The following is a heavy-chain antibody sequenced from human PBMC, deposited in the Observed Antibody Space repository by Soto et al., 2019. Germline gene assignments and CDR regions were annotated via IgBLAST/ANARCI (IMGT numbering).Heavy chain of an antibody. J-gene: IGHJ4*02. CDR1: GFTFSSYG. D-gene: IGHD2-21*02. Sequence: VQLVESGGGVVQPGRSLRLSCAASGFTFSSYGMHWVRQAPGKGLEWVSYISSSSSYTNYADSVKGRFTISRDNAKNSLYLQMNSLRAEDTAVYYCARDGLDPRHIVVVTATRLDYWGQGTLVTVSS. CDR2: ISSSSSYT. V-gene: IGHV3-21*05. CDR3: ARDGLDPRHIVVVTATRLDY.